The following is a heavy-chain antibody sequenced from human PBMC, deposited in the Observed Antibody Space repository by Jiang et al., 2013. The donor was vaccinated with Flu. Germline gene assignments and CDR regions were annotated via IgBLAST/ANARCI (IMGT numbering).Heavy chain of an antibody. J-gene: IGHJ6*02. D-gene: IGHD4-11*01. CDR3: ARERSTELSYYYYGMDV. CDR1: GYTFTSYG. Sequence: GAEVKKPGASVKVSCKASGYTFTSYGISWVRQAPGQGLEWMGWISAYNGNTNYAQKLQGRVTMTTDTSTSTAYMELRSLRSDDTAVYYCARERSTELSYYYYGMDVWGQGTTVTVSS. CDR2: ISAYNGNT. V-gene: IGHV1-18*01.